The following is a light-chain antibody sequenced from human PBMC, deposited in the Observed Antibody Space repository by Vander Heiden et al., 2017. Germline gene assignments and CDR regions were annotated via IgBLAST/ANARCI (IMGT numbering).Light chain of an antibody. V-gene: IGKV3-15*01. CDR1: QSVNNN. CDR3: LQHHNWPPWT. CDR2: CAA. J-gene: IGKJ1*01. Sequence: EVVLTHSPGTLPASPGQRATLSCRARQSVNNNLAWYQQKPAQSPRRLIYCAAKRATGIPARFSGSGCGTEFTLTISSRESEDFAVYYCLQHHNWPPWTFGQGTKVEIK.